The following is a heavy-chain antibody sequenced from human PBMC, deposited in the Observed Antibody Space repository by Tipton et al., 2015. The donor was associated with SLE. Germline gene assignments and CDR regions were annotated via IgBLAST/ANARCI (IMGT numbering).Heavy chain of an antibody. J-gene: IGHJ4*02. D-gene: IGHD4-11*01. CDR1: GFTFTTYW. V-gene: IGHV3-48*03. Sequence: GSLRLSCVTSGFTFTTYWMHWVRQAPGKGLEWVSYISASGSGIYHADSVKGRFTISRDNAKNSLYLQMNSLRADDTAVYYCAREHQPTVTTFDYWGQGTLVTVSS. CDR2: ISASGSGI. CDR3: AREHQPTVTTFDY.